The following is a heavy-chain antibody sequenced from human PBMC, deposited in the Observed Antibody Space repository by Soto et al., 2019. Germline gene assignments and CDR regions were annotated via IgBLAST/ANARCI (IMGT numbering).Heavy chain of an antibody. CDR3: ARDPEVRGYDYGDYGTGKYYYYMDV. D-gene: IGHD4-17*01. J-gene: IGHJ6*03. V-gene: IGHV3-11*01. CDR1: GFTFSDYY. CDR2: ISSSGSTI. Sequence: GGSLRLSCAASGFTFSDYYMSWIRQAPGKGLEWVSYISSSGSTIYYADSVKGRFTISRDNAKNSLYLQMNSLRAEDTAVYYYARDPEVRGYDYGDYGTGKYYYYMDVWGKGTTVTVSS.